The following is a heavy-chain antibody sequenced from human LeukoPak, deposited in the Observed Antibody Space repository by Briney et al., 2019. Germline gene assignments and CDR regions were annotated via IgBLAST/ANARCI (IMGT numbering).Heavy chain of an antibody. J-gene: IGHJ4*01. Sequence: GGSLRLSCAASGFIFSSYSMNWVRQPPGKGLEWLSYINSDSGTIYYADSVKGRFTISRENAKNSLYLQMNRLRAEDTAVYYCARSYCSSPSCYLAFDYWGRGTLVSVSS. D-gene: IGHD2-2*01. CDR1: GFIFSSYS. CDR3: ARSYCSSPSCYLAFDY. CDR2: INSDSGTI. V-gene: IGHV3-48*01.